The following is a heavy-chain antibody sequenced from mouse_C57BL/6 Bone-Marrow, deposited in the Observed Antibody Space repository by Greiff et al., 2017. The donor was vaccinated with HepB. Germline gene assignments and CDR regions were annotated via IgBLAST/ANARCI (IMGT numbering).Heavy chain of an antibody. CDR3: ASYSFYAMDY. CDR2: INPSTGGT. J-gene: IGHJ4*01. CDR1: GYSFTGYY. Sequence: VQLQQSGPELVKPGASVKISCQASGYSFTGYYMHWVKQSSEKGLEWIGEINPSTGGTSYNQKFKGKATLTVDKSSSTAYMQLKSLTSEDSAVYYCASYSFYAMDYWGQGTSVTVSS. D-gene: IGHD2-12*01. V-gene: IGHV1-43*01.